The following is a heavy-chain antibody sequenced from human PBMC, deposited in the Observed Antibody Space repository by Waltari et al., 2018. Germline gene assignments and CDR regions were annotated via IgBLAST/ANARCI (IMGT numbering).Heavy chain of an antibody. CDR3: ARVGVVVVAATSPFDY. J-gene: IGHJ4*02. V-gene: IGHV3-30-3*01. CDR2: ISYDGSNK. CDR1: GFTFSRSA. D-gene: IGHD2-15*01. Sequence: QVQLVESGGGVVQPGRSLRLSCAASGFTFSRSALHWVRQAPGKGLEWVAVISYDGSNKYYADSVKGRFTISRDNSKNTLYLQMNSLRAEDTAVYYCARVGVVVVAATSPFDYWGQGTLVTVSS.